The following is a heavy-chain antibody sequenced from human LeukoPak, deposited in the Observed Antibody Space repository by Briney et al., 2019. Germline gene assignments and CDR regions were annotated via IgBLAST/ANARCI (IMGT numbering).Heavy chain of an antibody. V-gene: IGHV4-4*02. CDR2: IYHSGST. CDR1: GGSISSSNW. Sequence: PSETLSLTCAVSGGSISSSNWCSWVRQPPGKGLEWTGEIYHSGSTNYNPSLKSQVTISVDKSKNQFSLKLSSVYAADTAVYYCARNYGCNSVGPESWFDPWGQGTLVTVSS. CDR3: ARNYGCNSVGPESWFDP. D-gene: IGHD4-23*01. J-gene: IGHJ5*02.